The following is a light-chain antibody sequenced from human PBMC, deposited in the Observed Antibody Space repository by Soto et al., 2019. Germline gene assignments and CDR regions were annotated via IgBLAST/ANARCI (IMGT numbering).Light chain of an antibody. CDR3: SSYTRSTTLVV. CDR1: SSDVGAYNY. V-gene: IGLV2-14*01. Sequence: QSALTQPASVSGSPGQSITISCTGTSSDVGAYNYVSWYQQHPGKAPKLMIYDVTNRPSGVSSRFSGSKSGNTASLTISGLHAEDEADYYCSSYTRSTTLVVFGGGTKLTV. J-gene: IGLJ2*01. CDR2: DVT.